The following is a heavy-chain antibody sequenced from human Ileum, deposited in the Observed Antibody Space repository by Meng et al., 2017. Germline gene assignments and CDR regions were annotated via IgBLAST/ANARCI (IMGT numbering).Heavy chain of an antibody. CDR1: GGSFSGYY. CDR2: INHSGST. D-gene: IGHD3-16*01. Sequence: HVQLQQWGAGLLKPSETLSLTCAVDGGSFSGYYWSWIRQPPGKGLEWIGEINHSGSTNYNPSLKSRVTISVDTSKNQFSLKLSSVTAADTAVYYCARGGGRYGPDFDYWGQGTLVTVSS. J-gene: IGHJ4*02. CDR3: ARGGGRYGPDFDY. V-gene: IGHV4-34*01.